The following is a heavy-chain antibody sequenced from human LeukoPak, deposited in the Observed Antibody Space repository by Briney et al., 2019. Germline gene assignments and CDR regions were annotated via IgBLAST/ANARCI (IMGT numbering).Heavy chain of an antibody. CDR3: AVPPHCSSTSCYYNYFDY. D-gene: IGHD2-2*01. CDR1: GGTFSSYA. CDR2: IIPIFGTA. V-gene: IGHV1-69*01. Sequence: EASVKVSCKASGGTFSSYAISWVRQAPGQGLEWMGGIIPIFGTANYAQKFQGRVTITADESTSTAYMELSSLRSEETAVYYCAVPPHCSSTSCYYNYFDYWGQGTLVTVSS. J-gene: IGHJ4*02.